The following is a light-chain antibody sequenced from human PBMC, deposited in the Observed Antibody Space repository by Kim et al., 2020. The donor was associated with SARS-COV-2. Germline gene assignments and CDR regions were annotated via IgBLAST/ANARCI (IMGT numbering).Light chain of an antibody. CDR2: GSS. V-gene: IGKV3-20*01. CDR3: HQYYASPRT. J-gene: IGKJ1*01. Sequence: LPPGRRAALSCRASQNVHSNYLAWYQQKPGQAPRLLVYGSSSRASATPDRFNGSGSGADFTLNITRLEPEDSAVYYCHQYYASPRTFGQGTKLEI. CDR1: QNVHSNY.